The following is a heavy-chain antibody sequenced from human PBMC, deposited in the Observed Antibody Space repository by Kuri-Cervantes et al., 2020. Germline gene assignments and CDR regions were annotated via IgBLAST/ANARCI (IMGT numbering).Heavy chain of an antibody. V-gene: IGHV1-69*05. CDR2: IIPIFGTA. J-gene: IGHJ6*03. Sequence: SVKVSCKASGGTFSNYVISWVRQAPGQGLEWMGGIIPIFGTANYAQKFQGRVTITTDESTSTAYMELSSLRSEDTAEYYCARSARSSYYYYYMDVWGKGTTVTVSS. CDR3: ARSARSSYYYYYMDV. CDR1: GGTFSNYV.